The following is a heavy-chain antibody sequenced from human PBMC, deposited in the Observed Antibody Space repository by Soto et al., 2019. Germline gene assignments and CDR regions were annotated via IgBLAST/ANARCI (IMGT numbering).Heavy chain of an antibody. D-gene: IGHD3-22*01. CDR3: AKDRRSGYYFGCYFDY. CDR1: GFTFSSYG. CDR2: ISYDGSNK. Sequence: GGSLRLSCAASGFTFSSYGMHWVRQAPGKGLEWVAVISYDGSNKYYADSVKGRFTISRDNSKNTLYLQMNSLRAEDTAVYYCAKDRRSGYYFGCYFDYWGQGTLVTVSS. V-gene: IGHV3-30*18. J-gene: IGHJ4*02.